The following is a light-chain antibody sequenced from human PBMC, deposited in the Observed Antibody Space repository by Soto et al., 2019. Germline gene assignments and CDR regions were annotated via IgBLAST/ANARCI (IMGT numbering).Light chain of an antibody. CDR3: CSYAGHSLWV. V-gene: IGLV2-11*01. CDR2: DVS. CDR1: SSDVGGYNY. J-gene: IGLJ3*02. Sequence: QSALTQPRSVSGSPGQSVTISCTGTSSDVGGYNYVSWYQQHPGTAPKLMIYDVSKWPSGVPDRFSGSKSGNTASLTISGLQAEDEADYYCCSYAGHSLWVFGGGTKLTVL.